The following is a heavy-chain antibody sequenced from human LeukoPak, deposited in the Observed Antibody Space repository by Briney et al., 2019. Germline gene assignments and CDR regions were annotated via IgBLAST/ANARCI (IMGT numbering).Heavy chain of an antibody. V-gene: IGHV3-30*18. CDR2: ISYDGNNK. J-gene: IGHJ3*02. Sequence: PGRSLRLSCAASGFTFSSYGVHWVRQAPGKGLEWVTVISYDGNNKYYGDSVKGRFTISRDNFKNTLYLHMNSLRPEDTAVYYCAKVKGGELLSGDAFDIWGQGTMVTVSS. D-gene: IGHD1-26*01. CDR1: GFTFSSYG. CDR3: AKVKGGELLSGDAFDI.